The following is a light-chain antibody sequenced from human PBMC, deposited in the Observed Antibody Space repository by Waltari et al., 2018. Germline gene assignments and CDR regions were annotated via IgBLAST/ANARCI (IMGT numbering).Light chain of an antibody. CDR3: SSYAGSNNLV. CDR2: EVI. J-gene: IGLJ2*01. Sequence: QSALTQPPSASGSPGQSVTISCTGTNSDVGGYNFVSWYQQHPGKAPTLMIYEVIKLPSGVPDRFSGSKSDNTASLTVSGLQPEDEADYYCSSYAGSNNLVFGGGTKLTVL. CDR1: NSDVGGYNF. V-gene: IGLV2-8*01.